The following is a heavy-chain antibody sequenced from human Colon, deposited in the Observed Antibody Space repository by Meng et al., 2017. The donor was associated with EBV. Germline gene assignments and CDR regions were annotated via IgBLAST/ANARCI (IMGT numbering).Heavy chain of an antibody. CDR3: ARVGAYCGGDCYHPR. V-gene: IGHV4-4*02. Sequence: QVRLQGSGPGLVKPSGTLSLTCAVSGGSPSSRNWWSWVRQPPGKGLEWIGEIYHSGSTNYNPSLKSRVTISVDESKNQFSLRLSSVTAADTAVYYCARVGAYCGGDCYHPRWGQGTLVTVSS. CDR1: GGSPSSRNW. D-gene: IGHD2-21*02. CDR2: IYHSGST. J-gene: IGHJ4*02.